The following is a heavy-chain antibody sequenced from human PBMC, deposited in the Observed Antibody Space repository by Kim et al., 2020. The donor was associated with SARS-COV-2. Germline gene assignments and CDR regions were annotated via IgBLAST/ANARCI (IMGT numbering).Heavy chain of an antibody. CDR3: AKEGGGPNHYDYGMDV. V-gene: IGHV3-23*01. J-gene: IGHJ6*01. CDR1: EFTFSNYA. CDR2: ISASGANT. Sequence: GGSLRLSCAASEFTFSNYAMTWVRQAPGKGLEWVSSISASGANTYYSDSVKGRFTISRDNSKNTLYLQMSSLKAEDTAIDYCAKEGGGPNHYDYGMDVW. D-gene: IGHD1-26*01.